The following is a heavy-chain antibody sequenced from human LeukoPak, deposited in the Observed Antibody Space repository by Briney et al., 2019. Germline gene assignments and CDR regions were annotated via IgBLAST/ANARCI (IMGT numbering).Heavy chain of an antibody. D-gene: IGHD3-22*01. V-gene: IGHV3-23*01. CDR1: GFTLRNYA. Sequence: PGGSLRLSCAASGFTLRNYAMGWVRQAPGKGLEWVSAISGSGTITYYADSVKGRFTISRDNSKNTLYLQMSSLRGDDTAIYYCAKDPDHYYDTSAYSFDYWGQGTLFTVSS. J-gene: IGHJ4*02. CDR3: AKDPDHYYDTSAYSFDY. CDR2: ISGSGTIT.